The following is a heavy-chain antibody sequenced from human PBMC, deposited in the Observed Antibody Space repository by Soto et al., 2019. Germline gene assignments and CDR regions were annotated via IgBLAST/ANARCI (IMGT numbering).Heavy chain of an antibody. D-gene: IGHD6-13*01. J-gene: IGHJ4*02. CDR1: GGTFSSYA. CDR3: AREFESSSWYSGFDY. CDR2: IIPIFGTA. V-gene: IGHV1-69*01. Sequence: QVQLVQSGAEVKKPGSSVKVSCKASGGTFSSYANSWVRQAPGQGLEWMGGIIPIFGTANYAQKFQGRVTITADESTSTAYMELSSLRSEDTAVYYCAREFESSSWYSGFDYWGQGTLVTVSS.